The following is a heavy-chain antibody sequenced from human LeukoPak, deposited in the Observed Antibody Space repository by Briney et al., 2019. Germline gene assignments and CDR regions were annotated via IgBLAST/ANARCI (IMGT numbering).Heavy chain of an antibody. J-gene: IGHJ6*02. D-gene: IGHD3-22*01. CDR1: GGSSTDYF. Sequence: PSETLSLTCTVFGGSSTDYFWTWIRHSPGKGLEWIGEINDYTGDTNYNPSLNSRVSISLEKSKNQFSLELRSVTAADTAVYYCARGRIAKIVVVHSFSYGMDVWGQGTTVTVSS. CDR3: ARGRIAKIVVVHSFSYGMDV. CDR2: INDYTGDT. V-gene: IGHV4-34*01.